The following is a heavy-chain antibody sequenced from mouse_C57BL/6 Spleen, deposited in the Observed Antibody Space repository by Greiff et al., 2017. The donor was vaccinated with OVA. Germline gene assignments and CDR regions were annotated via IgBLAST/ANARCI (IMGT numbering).Heavy chain of an antibody. CDR2: IYPGSGST. D-gene: IGHD2-4*01. CDR3: ARGDDYDVGFGY. V-gene: IGHV1-55*01. J-gene: IGHJ2*01. Sequence: VQLQQPGAELVKPGASVKMSCKASGYTFTSYWITWVKQRPGQGLEWIGDIYPGSGSTNYNEKFKSKATLTVDTSSSTAYMQLSSLTSEDSAVYYCARGDDYDVGFGYWGQGTTPTVSS. CDR1: GYTFTSYW.